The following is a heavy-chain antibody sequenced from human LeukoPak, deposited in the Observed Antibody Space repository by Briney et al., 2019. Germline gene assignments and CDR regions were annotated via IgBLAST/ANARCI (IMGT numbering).Heavy chain of an antibody. V-gene: IGHV4-30-4*01. CDR2: IYYSGST. D-gene: IGHD2-15*01. J-gene: IGHJ4*02. CDR3: ARDLAPYCGGGSCYYFDY. Sequence: SETLSLTCTVSGGSISSGDYYWSWIRQPPGKGLEWIGYIYYSGSTYYNPSLKSRVTISVDTSKNQFSLKLSSVTAADTAVYYCARDLAPYCGGGSCYYFDYWGQGTLVTVSS. CDR1: GGSISSGDYY.